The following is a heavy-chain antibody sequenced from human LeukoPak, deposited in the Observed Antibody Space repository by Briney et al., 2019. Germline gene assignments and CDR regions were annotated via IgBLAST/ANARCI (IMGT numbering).Heavy chain of an antibody. J-gene: IGHJ4*02. D-gene: IGHD2-15*01. CDR3: ARGGTLPDY. V-gene: IGHV3-30*04. CDR1: GFTFSSYA. CDR2: VSYDGRNE. Sequence: GGSLRLPCAASGFTFSSYAMHWVRRAPGKGLEWVAVVSYDGRNEYYADSVRGRFTVSRDNSKNTLFVQMNSLRAADTAVYYCARGGTLPDYWGQGTLVTVSS.